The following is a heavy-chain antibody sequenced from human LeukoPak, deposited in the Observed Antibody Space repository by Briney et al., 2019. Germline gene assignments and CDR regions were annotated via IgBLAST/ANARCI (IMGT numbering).Heavy chain of an antibody. V-gene: IGHV1-2*02. CDR3: ARDEGSAYCSGGSCYGGVFDY. Sequence: ASVKVSCKASGYTFTGYYMHWVRQAPGQGLEWMGWINPNSGGTNYAQKFQGRVTMTRDTSISTAYMELSRLRSDDTAVYYCARDEGSAYCSGGSCYGGVFDYWGQGTLVTVSS. CDR2: INPNSGGT. CDR1: GYTFTGYY. D-gene: IGHD2-15*01. J-gene: IGHJ4*02.